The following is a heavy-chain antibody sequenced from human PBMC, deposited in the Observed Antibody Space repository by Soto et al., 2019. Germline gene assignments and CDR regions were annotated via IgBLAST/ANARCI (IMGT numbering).Heavy chain of an antibody. CDR2: ISSTTNYI. CDR1: GFTCTRYS. Sequence: PGGFLRLSCAASGFTCTRYSMNWVRQAPGKGLEWVSSISSTTNYIYYGDSMKGRFTISRDNAKNSLYLEMNSLRAEDTAVYYCARESEDLTSNFDYWGQGTLVTVSS. CDR3: ARESEDLTSNFDY. J-gene: IGHJ4*02. V-gene: IGHV3-21*06.